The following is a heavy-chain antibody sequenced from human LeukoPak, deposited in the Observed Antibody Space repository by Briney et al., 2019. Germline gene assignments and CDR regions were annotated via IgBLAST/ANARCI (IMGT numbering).Heavy chain of an antibody. V-gene: IGHV1-18*01. CDR2: ISAYNGNT. CDR3: ARGVYDSSGYFYY. J-gene: IGHJ4*02. Sequence: WASVKVSCNASGYTFTIYGNSWVRQAPGQGLEWMGWISAYNGNTNYAQKLQGRVTMTADTSTSTAYMELRSLRSDDTVVYYCARGVYDSSGYFYYWGQGTLVTVSS. D-gene: IGHD3-22*01. CDR1: GYTFTIYG.